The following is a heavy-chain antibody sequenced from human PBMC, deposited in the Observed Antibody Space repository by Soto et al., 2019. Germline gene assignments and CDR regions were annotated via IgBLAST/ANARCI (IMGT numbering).Heavy chain of an antibody. CDR3: AYDLPYALGI. D-gene: IGHD1-1*01. CDR1: DFTFGDSA. CDR2: IRGKSRNYAK. J-gene: IGHJ1*01. Sequence: EVQLVESGGGLVQPGGSLQLSCAASDFTFGDSAVHWIRQASGNGLEWVGRIRGKSRNYAKGYAASVKGRFTISREHLRNTAYLQMIGPNAEDTAVYYCAYDLPYALGIRGQGTLVVVSP. V-gene: IGHV3-73*01.